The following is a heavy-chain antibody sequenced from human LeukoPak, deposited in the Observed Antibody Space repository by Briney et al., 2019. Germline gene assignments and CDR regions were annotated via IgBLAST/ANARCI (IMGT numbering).Heavy chain of an antibody. CDR2: VNSDGSST. CDR3: AKKGYYDGSGYYMYYFDH. Sequence: GGSLRLSCAASGFTFSTYRMHWVRQAPGKGLVWVSRVNSDGSSTDYADSVKGRFTISRDNSKNTLYLQMNSLRAEDTAVYYCAKKGYYDGSGYYMYYFDHWGQGTLVTVSS. D-gene: IGHD3-22*01. V-gene: IGHV3-74*01. J-gene: IGHJ4*02. CDR1: GFTFSTYR.